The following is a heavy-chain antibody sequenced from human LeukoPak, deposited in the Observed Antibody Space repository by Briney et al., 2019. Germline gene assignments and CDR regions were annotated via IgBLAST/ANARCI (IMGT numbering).Heavy chain of an antibody. D-gene: IGHD3/OR15-3a*01. Sequence: GGSLRLSCAASGFTVSSNYMSWVRQAPGKGLEWVSAISGSGGSTYYADSVKGRFTISRDNSKNTLYLQMNSLRAEDTAVYYCAKADWLYYFDYWGQGTLVTVSS. CDR2: ISGSGGST. V-gene: IGHV3-23*01. CDR3: AKADWLYYFDY. CDR1: GFTVSSNY. J-gene: IGHJ4*02.